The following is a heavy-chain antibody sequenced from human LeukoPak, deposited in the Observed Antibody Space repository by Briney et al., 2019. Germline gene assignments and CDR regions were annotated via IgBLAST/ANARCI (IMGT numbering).Heavy chain of an antibody. CDR3: VKGFGELLSRY. CDR1: GFTFSSYA. J-gene: IGHJ4*02. V-gene: IGHV3-64D*06. CDR2: ISSNGGST. Sequence: PGGSLRLSCSASGFTFSSYAMHWVRQAPGKGLEYVSAISSNGGSTYYADSVKGRFTISRNNSKNTLYLQMSSLRAEDTAVYYCVKGFGELLSRYWGQGTLVTVSS. D-gene: IGHD3-10*01.